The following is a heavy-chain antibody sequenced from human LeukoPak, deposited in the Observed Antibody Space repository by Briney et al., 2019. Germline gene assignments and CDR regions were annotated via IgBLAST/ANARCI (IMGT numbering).Heavy chain of an antibody. CDR2: INPNSGGT. CDR3: ARVAVAGESDY. J-gene: IGHJ4*02. D-gene: IGHD6-19*01. V-gene: IGHV1-2*02. CDR1: GYTFTGYY. Sequence: EASVEVSCKASGYTFTGYYMHWVRQAPGQGLEWMGWINPNSGGTSYAQKFQGRVTMTRDTPISTAYMELSRLRSDDTAVYYCARVAVAGESDYWGQGTLVTVSS.